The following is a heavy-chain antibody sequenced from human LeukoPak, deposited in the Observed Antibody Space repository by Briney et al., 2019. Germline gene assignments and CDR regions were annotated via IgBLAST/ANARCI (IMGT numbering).Heavy chain of an antibody. D-gene: IGHD3-22*01. CDR2: SYYIGST. CDR1: GGSISSSSYY. CDR3: ASLRHYYDSSGYYRGIDY. V-gene: IGHV4-39*01. J-gene: IGHJ4*02. Sequence: KTSETLSLTCTVTGGSISSSSYYWVWIRQPPGKGLEWIGSSYYIGSTYYNPSLKSRVTISVDTSKNQFSLKLSSVTAADTAVYYCASLRHYYDSSGYYRGIDYSGQGTLVTVSS.